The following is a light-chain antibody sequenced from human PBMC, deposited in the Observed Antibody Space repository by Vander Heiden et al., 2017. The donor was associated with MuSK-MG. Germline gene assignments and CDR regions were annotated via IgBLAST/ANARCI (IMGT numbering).Light chain of an antibody. CDR2: DDN. CDR1: KLGDKY. V-gene: IGLV3-1*01. CDR3: QVWDTSAVV. Sequence: SYDLTQPPSVSVSPGQTATIICSGTKLGDKYVSWYPQRPGQPPVLVIYDDNKRPSGIPERFSGSNSGNTATLTITGTQPMDEADYYCQVWDTSAVVFGGGTSLTVL. J-gene: IGLJ2*01.